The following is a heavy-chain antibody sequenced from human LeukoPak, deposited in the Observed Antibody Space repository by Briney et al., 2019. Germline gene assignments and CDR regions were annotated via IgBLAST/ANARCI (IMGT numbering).Heavy chain of an antibody. Sequence: GGSLRLSCAASGFTFDDYAMHWVRQPPGKGLEWVSGISWNSGSIDYADSVKGRFTISRDNAKNSLYLQMNSLRVEDTAFYYCAKDNRRHYTSGPNPDSLHWGQGALVTVSS. CDR3: AKDNRRHYTSGPNPDSLH. V-gene: IGHV3-9*01. CDR1: GFTFDDYA. D-gene: IGHD6-19*01. CDR2: ISWNSGSI. J-gene: IGHJ4*02.